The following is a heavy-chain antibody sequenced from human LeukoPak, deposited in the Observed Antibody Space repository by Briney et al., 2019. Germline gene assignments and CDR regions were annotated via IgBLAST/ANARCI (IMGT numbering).Heavy chain of an antibody. D-gene: IGHD6-19*01. CDR2: ISYDGSNK. CDR3: AKPGATGRQWLQNNWFDP. J-gene: IGHJ5*02. CDR1: GFTFSSYG. Sequence: PGGSLRLSCAASGFTFSSYGMHWVRQAPGKGLEWVAVISYDGSNKYYVDSVKGRFTISRDNSKNTLYLQMNSLRAEDTAVYYCAKPGATGRQWLQNNWFDPWGQGTLVTVSS. V-gene: IGHV3-30*18.